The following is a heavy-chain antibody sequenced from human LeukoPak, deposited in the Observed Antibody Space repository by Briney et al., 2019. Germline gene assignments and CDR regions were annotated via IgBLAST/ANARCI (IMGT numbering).Heavy chain of an antibody. CDR2: IYSGGST. J-gene: IGHJ4*02. D-gene: IGHD3-10*01. CDR3: ARAMMVRGPVDY. V-gene: IGHV3-66*01. Sequence: GGSLRLSCAASGFTVSSNYMSWVRQAPGKGLEWVSVIYSGGSTYYADSVKGRFTISRDNSKNTLYLQMNSLRAEDTAVYYCARAMMVRGPVDYWGQGTLVTVSS. CDR1: GFTVSSNY.